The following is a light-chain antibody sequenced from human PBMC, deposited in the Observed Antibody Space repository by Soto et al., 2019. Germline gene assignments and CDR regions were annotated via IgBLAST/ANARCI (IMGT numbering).Light chain of an antibody. CDR1: QGISTY. CDR2: AAS. Sequence: TQLTQSPPSLSSSVGDRVTITCRASQGISTYLAWYQQKPGRAPKLLIYAASTLQSGVPSRFSGSGSGTDFTLTISSLQPEDFATYYCQQLNSYSWTFGQGTKVEMK. V-gene: IGKV1-9*01. CDR3: QQLNSYSWT. J-gene: IGKJ1*01.